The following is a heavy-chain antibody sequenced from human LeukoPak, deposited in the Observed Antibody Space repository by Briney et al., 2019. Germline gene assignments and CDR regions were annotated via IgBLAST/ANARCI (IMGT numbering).Heavy chain of an antibody. Sequence: PGGSLRLSCAASGFTFSSYAMHWVRQAPGKGLEWVAVISYDGSNKYYADSVKGRFTISRDNSKNTLYLQMNSLRAEDTAVYYCARDVGSAPLFYFDYWGQGTLVTVSS. CDR1: GFTFSSYA. J-gene: IGHJ4*02. CDR3: ARDVGSAPLFYFDY. CDR2: ISYDGSNK. D-gene: IGHD1-26*01. V-gene: IGHV3-30*04.